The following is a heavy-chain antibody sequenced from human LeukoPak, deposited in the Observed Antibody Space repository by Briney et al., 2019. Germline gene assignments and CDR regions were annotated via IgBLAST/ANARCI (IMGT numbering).Heavy chain of an antibody. Sequence: SVKVFCKASGGTLRSYAISWVRQAPGQGLEWMGGIIPIFGTANYAQKFQGRVTITTDESTSTAYMELSSLRSEDTAVYYCARDNSSWYGPFDYWGQGTLVTVSS. V-gene: IGHV1-69*05. CDR2: IIPIFGTA. CDR1: GGTLRSYA. D-gene: IGHD6-13*01. CDR3: ARDNSSWYGPFDY. J-gene: IGHJ4*02.